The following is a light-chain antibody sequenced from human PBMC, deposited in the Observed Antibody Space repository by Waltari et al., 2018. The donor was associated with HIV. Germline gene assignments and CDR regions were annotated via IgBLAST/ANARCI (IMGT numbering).Light chain of an antibody. Sequence: AIQMTQSPSSMSASVGAKVTITRRASQGVKSDLGWYQQRPGKAPNLLIYAVSSLQTGVPSRFSGSGSGTTFTLTISSLQPEDFATYYCLQDYNYPPTFGQETKV. CDR1: QGVKSD. J-gene: IGKJ1*01. CDR2: AVS. V-gene: IGKV1-6*01. CDR3: LQDYNYPPT.